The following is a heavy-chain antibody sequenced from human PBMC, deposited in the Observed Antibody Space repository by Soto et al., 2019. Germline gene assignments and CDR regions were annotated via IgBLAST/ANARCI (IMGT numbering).Heavy chain of an antibody. CDR1: GGSISSYY. V-gene: IGHV4-59*01. CDR2: IYYSGST. D-gene: IGHD2-15*01. J-gene: IGHJ4*02. CDR3: AMSSGGGCIDY. Sequence: SETLSLTCTVSGGSISSYYWSWIRQPPGKGLEWIGYIYYSGSTNYNPSLKSRVTISVDTSKNQFSLKLSSVAAADTAVYYCAMSSGGGCIDYWGQGALVTVSS.